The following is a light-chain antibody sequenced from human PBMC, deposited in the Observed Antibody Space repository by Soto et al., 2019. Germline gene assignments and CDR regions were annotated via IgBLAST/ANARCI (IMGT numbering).Light chain of an antibody. CDR2: GVY. J-gene: IGKJ5*01. V-gene: IGKV3-20*01. CDR1: QRVIARQ. Sequence: EIVWTQSPGTLCLSPGERATLSCRASQRVIARQLAWYQLKPGQAPRLLIYGVYSRATGIPDRFTGSGSGTDFALTISRLEPEGFAVFLYGPSPPVPFGQGTRLQMK. CDR3: GPSPPVP.